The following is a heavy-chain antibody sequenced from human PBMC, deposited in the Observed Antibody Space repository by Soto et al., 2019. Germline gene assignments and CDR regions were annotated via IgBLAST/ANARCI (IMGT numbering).Heavy chain of an antibody. J-gene: IGHJ6*02. V-gene: IGHV1-8*01. CDR3: AREKAGLDV. CDR2: MNPNSGNT. D-gene: IGHD6-19*01. CDR1: GYTFTSYD. Sequence: QVQLVQSGAEVKKPGASVKVSCKASGYTFTSYDINWVRQATGQGLEWMGWMNPNSGNTAYAQTFQGRVTRSRNSSISTAYMELSSLRSEDTAVYYCAREKAGLDVWGQGTTVTVSS.